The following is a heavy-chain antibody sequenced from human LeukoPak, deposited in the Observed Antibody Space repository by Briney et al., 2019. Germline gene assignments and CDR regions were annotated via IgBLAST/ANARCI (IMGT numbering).Heavy chain of an antibody. Sequence: ASVKVSCKASGYTFTGYYMHWVRQATGQGLEWMGWMNPNSGNTGYAQKFQGRVTMTRNTSISTAYMELSSLRSEDTAVYYCAREEGTMMDWGQGTLVTVSS. J-gene: IGHJ4*02. CDR1: GYTFTGYY. CDR3: AREEGTMMD. D-gene: IGHD3-22*01. CDR2: MNPNSGNT. V-gene: IGHV1-8*02.